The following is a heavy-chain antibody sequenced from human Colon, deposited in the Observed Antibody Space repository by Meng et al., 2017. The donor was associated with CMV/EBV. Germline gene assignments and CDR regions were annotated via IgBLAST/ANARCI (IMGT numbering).Heavy chain of an antibody. J-gene: IGHJ6*02. V-gene: IGHV4-59*01. CDR2: VYFSGRT. CDR1: GGSMITYY. Sequence: SETLSLTCSVSGGSMITYYYTWIRQTPGRALEWLGFVYFSGRTKYNPSLSSRLSMSLDVAENQVSLNMTSVTAADTAVYYCARANYSTFDGGLPYYYYGMDVWGQGTTVPSP. CDR3: ARANYSTFDGGLPYYYYGMDV. D-gene: IGHD2-2*01.